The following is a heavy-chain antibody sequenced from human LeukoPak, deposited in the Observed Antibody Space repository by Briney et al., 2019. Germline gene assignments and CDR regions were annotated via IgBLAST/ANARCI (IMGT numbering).Heavy chain of an antibody. V-gene: IGHV4-39*07. CDR3: ARLSRAFDI. J-gene: IGHJ3*02. CDR2: MYYDGNT. CDR1: GGSIRSRSYY. Sequence: SETLSLTCTVSGGSIRSRSYYWGWIRQPPGKGLEWIGYMYYDGNTYYNPSLKSRVTISIDTSKNQFSLKLSSVTAADTAVYYCARLSRAFDIWGQGTMVTVSS.